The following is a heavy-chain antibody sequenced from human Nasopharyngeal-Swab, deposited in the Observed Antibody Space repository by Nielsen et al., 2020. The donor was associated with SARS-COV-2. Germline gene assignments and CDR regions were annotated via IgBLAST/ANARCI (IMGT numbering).Heavy chain of an antibody. CDR3: ASGPFGPGDSYYYYGLDV. J-gene: IGHJ6*02. CDR1: GASIRSTTFY. V-gene: IGHV4-39*07. D-gene: IGHD3/OR15-3a*01. Sequence: SETLSLTCTVSGASIRSTTFYWGWIRQPPGKGLEWIGSIHNSGTPYYIPSLKSRVTISVDTSKNQISLKMRSVTAADTAVYYCASGPFGPGDSYYYYGLDVWGQGTTVTVSS. CDR2: IHNSGTP.